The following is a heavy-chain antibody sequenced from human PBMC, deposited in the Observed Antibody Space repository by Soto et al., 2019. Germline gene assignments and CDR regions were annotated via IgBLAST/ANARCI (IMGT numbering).Heavy chain of an antibody. CDR3: ARGVLEWFPKIRFYYYMDV. V-gene: IGHV4-34*01. CDR2: INHSGST. CDR1: GGSFSGYY. D-gene: IGHD3-3*01. J-gene: IGHJ6*03. Sequence: SETLSLTCAVYGGSFSGYYWSWIRQPPGKGLEWIGEINHSGSTNYNPSLKSRVTISVDTSKNQFSLKLSSVTAADTAVYYCARGVLEWFPKIRFYYYMDVWGKGTTVTVSS.